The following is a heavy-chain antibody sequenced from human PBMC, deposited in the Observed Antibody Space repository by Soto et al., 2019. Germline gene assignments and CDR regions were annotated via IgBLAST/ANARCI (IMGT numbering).Heavy chain of an antibody. CDR1: GFTFSSYA. CDR2: ISGSGGST. Sequence: EVQLLESGGGLVQPGGSLRLSCAASGFTFSSYAMSWVRQAPGKGLEWVSAISGSGGSTYYADSVKGRFTISRDNSKNTLYLQMNSLRAEDTAVYYCAKGGYCGGGSCYSAKYNWFDPWGQGTLVTVSS. D-gene: IGHD2-15*01. J-gene: IGHJ5*02. CDR3: AKGGYCGGGSCYSAKYNWFDP. V-gene: IGHV3-23*01.